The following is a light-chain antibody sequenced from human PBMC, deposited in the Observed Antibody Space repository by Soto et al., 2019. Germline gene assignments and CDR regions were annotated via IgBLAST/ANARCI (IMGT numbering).Light chain of an antibody. V-gene: IGLV1-47*01. CDR3: AAWDDSLSGPHVV. Sequence: QSVLTQPPSASGTPGQRVTISCSGSISNIGSNYVYWYQQFPGTAPKLLIYRNNQRPSVVPDRFSGSKSGTSASLAISGLRSEDEDDYYCAAWDDSLSGPHVVFGGGTKLTVL. CDR2: RNN. J-gene: IGLJ2*01. CDR1: ISNIGSNY.